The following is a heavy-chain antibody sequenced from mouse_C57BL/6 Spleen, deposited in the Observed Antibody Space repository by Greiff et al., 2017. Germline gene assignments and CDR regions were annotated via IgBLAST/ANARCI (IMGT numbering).Heavy chain of an antibody. V-gene: IGHV5-6*01. CDR2: ISSGGSYT. J-gene: IGHJ2*01. Sequence: EVQRVESGGDLVKPGGSLKLSCAASGFTFSSYGMSWVRQTPDKRLEWVATISSGGSYTYYPDSVKGRFTISRDNAKNTLYLQMSSLKSEDTAMYYCARHYDYYFDYWGQGTTLTVSS. D-gene: IGHD2-4*01. CDR1: GFTFSSYG. CDR3: ARHYDYYFDY.